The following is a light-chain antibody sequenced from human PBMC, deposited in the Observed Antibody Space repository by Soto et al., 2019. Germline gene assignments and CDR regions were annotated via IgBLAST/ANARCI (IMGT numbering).Light chain of an antibody. J-gene: IGLJ2*01. CDR1: SSDVGGFNY. CDR2: EVS. V-gene: IGLV2-14*01. CDR3: SSYTSSSTAV. Sequence: QSVLTQPASVSGSPGQSITISCTGTSSDVGGFNYVSWYQQRPGKAPKLMIYEVSNRPSGVSNRFSGSKSGNTASLTISGLQAEDEADYYCSSYTSSSTAVFGGGTKLTVL.